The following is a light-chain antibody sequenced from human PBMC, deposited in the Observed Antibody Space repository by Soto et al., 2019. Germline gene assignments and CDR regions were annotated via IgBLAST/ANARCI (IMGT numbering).Light chain of an antibody. J-gene: IGKJ5*01. CDR1: QSVSRR. V-gene: IGKV3-20*01. CDR2: GAS. Sequence: EIVLTQSPGTLSLSPGGRSTLSCRASQSVSRRLARYQHRPGQSPRLLISGASMRASGVPVRFSGSGSGTDFTLTISRLEPEDFAVYYCQHYSETPITFGLGTRLEIK. CDR3: QHYSETPIT.